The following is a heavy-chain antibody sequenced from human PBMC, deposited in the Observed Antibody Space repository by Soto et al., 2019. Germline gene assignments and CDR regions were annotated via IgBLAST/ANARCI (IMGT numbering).Heavy chain of an antibody. V-gene: IGHV6-1*01. CDR3: VSGIAARVVPYYYYGMDV. D-gene: IGHD6-6*01. CDR1: GDSVSSNSAA. Sequence: SQTLSLTCAISGDSVSSNSAAWNWIRQSPSRGLEWLGRTYYRSKWYNDYAVSVKSRITINPDTSKNQFSLQLNSVTPEDTAVYYCVSGIAARVVPYYYYGMDVWGQGTTVTVSS. CDR2: TYYRSKWYN. J-gene: IGHJ6*02.